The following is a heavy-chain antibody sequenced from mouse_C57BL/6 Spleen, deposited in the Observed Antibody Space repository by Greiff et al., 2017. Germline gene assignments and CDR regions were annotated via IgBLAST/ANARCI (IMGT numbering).Heavy chain of an antibody. CDR1: GFTFSDYY. V-gene: IGHV5-12*01. Sequence: EVKLVESGGGLVQPGGSLKLSCAASGFTFSDYYMYWVRQTPEKRLEWVAYISNGGGSTYYPDTVKGRFTISRDNAKNTLYLQMSRLKSEDTAMYYCARRDYYGSRGHYFDYWGQGTTLTVSS. D-gene: IGHD1-1*01. CDR3: ARRDYYGSRGHYFDY. CDR2: ISNGGGST. J-gene: IGHJ2*01.